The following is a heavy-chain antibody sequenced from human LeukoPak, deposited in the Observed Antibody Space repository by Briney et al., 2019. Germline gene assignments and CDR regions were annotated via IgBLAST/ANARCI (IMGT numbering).Heavy chain of an antibody. D-gene: IGHD2-2*01. CDR2: ISGDDQDK. Sequence: PGGSLRLSCAAPGFTFSDYDMSWIRQAPGKGLEWVSDISGDDQDKYYADSVKGRFTISRDNAKNSLYLQVKSLRADDTAVYYCARRAHYCSSTVCGYANLDYWGQGTLVTVSS. CDR3: ARRAHYCSSTVCGYANLDY. CDR1: GFTFSDYD. V-gene: IGHV3-11*01. J-gene: IGHJ4*02.